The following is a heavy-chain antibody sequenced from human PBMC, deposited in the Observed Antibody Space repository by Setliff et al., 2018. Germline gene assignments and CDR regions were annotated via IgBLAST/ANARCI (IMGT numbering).Heavy chain of an antibody. Sequence: SETLSLTCAVYGASFSGTYCSWIRQSPGKGLEWIGEINHTGSPNWIGEINHSGGTSYNPSLKSRVTISIDTSKNQFSLNLNSVTAADTAVYFCARTTHYDFWSGYLYWGQGTLVTVSS. CDR2: INHSGGT. CDR1: GASFSGTY. CDR3: ARTTHYDFWSGYLY. V-gene: IGHV4-34*01. D-gene: IGHD3-3*01. J-gene: IGHJ4*02.